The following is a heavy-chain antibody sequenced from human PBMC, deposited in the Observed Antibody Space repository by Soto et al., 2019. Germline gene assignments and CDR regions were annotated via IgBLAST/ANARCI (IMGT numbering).Heavy chain of an antibody. J-gene: IGHJ6*02. CDR3: ARRRTSYGMNV. CDR1: VGSFSGYY. Sequence: SETLSLTCSVYVGSFSGYYWSWIRQPPGKGLEWIGEVNHSGSTNYNPSLKSRVTISVDTSKNQFSLKLSSVTAADTAVYYCARRRTSYGMNVWGQENTCTGS. V-gene: IGHV4-34*01. CDR2: VNHSGST.